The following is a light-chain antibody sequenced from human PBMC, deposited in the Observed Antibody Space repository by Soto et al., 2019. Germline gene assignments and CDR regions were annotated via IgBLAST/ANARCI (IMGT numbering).Light chain of an antibody. CDR3: QQYGSSGT. V-gene: IGKV3-20*01. CDR2: DAS. J-gene: IGKJ1*01. Sequence: EIVLTHSPATLSFSPEEIATLSFRASQSISRYLAWYQQKPGQAPRLLIYDASNRATGIPGRFSGSGSGTDFTLTISRLEPEDFAVYYCQQYGSSGTFGQGTKVDIK. CDR1: QSISRY.